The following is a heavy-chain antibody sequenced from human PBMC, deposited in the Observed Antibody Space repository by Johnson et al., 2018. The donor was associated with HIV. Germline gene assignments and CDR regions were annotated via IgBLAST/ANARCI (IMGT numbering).Heavy chain of an antibody. CDR2: IRYDGSNK. CDR1: GFTLSSYG. V-gene: IGHV3-30*02. Sequence: QVQLVESGGGVVQPGGSLRLSCVASGFTLSSYGMHWVRQAPGKGLEWVSFIRYDGSNKYYADSVKGRFTIYRDISKNKLYLQINSLRAEDTAVYYCSKDQYGSGSYDKGNAFDIWGQGTMVTVSS. J-gene: IGHJ3*02. D-gene: IGHD3-10*01. CDR3: SKDQYGSGSYDKGNAFDI.